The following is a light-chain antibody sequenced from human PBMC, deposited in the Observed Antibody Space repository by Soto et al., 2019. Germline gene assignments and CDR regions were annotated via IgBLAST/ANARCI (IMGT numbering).Light chain of an antibody. J-gene: IGLJ3*02. CDR2: LNSDGSH. CDR1: SGHCSYA. V-gene: IGLV4-69*01. Sequence: QAVLTQSPSASASLGASVKLTCTLSSGHCSYAIAWHQQQPEKGPRYLMKLNSDGSHSKGDGIPDRFSGASSGAERYLTISSLQSEDEADYYCQTWGTGFWVFGGGTKLTVL. CDR3: QTWGTGFWV.